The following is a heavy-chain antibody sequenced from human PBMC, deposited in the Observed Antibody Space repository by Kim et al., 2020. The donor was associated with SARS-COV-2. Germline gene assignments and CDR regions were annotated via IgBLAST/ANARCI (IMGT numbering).Heavy chain of an antibody. CDR2: R. D-gene: IGHD1-26*01. CDR3: ARDVGTGRHDC. J-gene: IGHJ4*02. V-gene: IGHV3-7*01. Sequence: RNSVDSVKGRFTISRDNDKNSVYLQLNSLRAEDAAMYYCARDVGTGRHDCWGQGTLVTVSS.